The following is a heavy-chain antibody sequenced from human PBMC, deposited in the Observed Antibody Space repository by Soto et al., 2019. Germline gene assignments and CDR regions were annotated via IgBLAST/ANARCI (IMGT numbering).Heavy chain of an antibody. Sequence: SQTLSLTCAISGDSVSSNSAAWNWIRQSPSRGLEWLGRTYYRSKWYNDYAVSVKSRITINPATSKNQFSLQLNSVTPEDTAVYYCARDSGRPTVVRYYYYGMDVCGQGTTVTVSS. CDR2: TYYRSKWYN. CDR3: ARDSGRPTVVRYYYYGMDV. J-gene: IGHJ6*02. CDR1: GDSVSSNSAA. D-gene: IGHD3-10*01. V-gene: IGHV6-1*01.